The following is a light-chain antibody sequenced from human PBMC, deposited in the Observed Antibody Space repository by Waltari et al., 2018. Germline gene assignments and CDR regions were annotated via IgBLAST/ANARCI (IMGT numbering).Light chain of an antibody. V-gene: IGKV2-28*01. CDR2: LSF. CDR1: ESLVHSNGYSY. J-gene: IGKJ1*01. CDR3: MQALETWT. Sequence: DIVMTQSPLSLPVTPGEPASISCRSSESLVHSNGYSYLDWYLQKPGQSPQLLIYLSFNRASGVPDRFIGSGSGTDFTLKINRVEAEDVGIYYCMQALETWTFGQGTKVEI.